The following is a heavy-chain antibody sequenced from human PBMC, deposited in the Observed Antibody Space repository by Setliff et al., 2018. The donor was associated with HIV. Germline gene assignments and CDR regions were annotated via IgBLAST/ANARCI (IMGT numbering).Heavy chain of an antibody. CDR2: FYYTGST. Sequence: PSETLSLTCTVSAAPIRSHYWSWIRQSPGKGLEWIGNFYYTGSTDYNPSFKSRVTISLDKSNNQISLNLSSATAADTAVYYCARHTVFVRYFDHWGQGMLVTVSS. CDR1: AAPIRSHY. CDR3: ARHTVFVRYFDH. D-gene: IGHD2-2*02. J-gene: IGHJ4*02. V-gene: IGHV4-59*11.